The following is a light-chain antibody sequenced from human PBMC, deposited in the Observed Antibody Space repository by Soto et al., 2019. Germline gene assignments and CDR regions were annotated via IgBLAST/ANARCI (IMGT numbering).Light chain of an antibody. J-gene: IGKJ1*01. CDR3: QQYGNSAWT. V-gene: IGKV3-20*01. Sequence: EIVLTQSPGTLSLSPGERATLSCRASQSVSNNYLAWYQQKPGQAPRLLIYGASSRATGIPDMFSGSGSGTDFTLTISRLEPEDFAVYYCQQYGNSAWTFGQGTKVDIK. CDR1: QSVSNNY. CDR2: GAS.